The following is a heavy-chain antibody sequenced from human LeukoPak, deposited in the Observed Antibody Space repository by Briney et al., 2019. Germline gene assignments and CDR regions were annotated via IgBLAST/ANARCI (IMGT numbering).Heavy chain of an antibody. V-gene: IGHV1-2*02. J-gene: IGHJ4*02. CDR3: ARGSVHSGYETFDY. CDR2: INPSSGGT. Sequence: GASVKVSCKASGYTFTGYYMHWVRQAPGQGLEWMGWINPSSGGTNYAQKFQGRVTMTRDTSISTAYMELSRLRSDDTAVYYCARGSVHSGYETFDYWGQGTLVTVSS. D-gene: IGHD5-12*01. CDR1: GYTFTGYY.